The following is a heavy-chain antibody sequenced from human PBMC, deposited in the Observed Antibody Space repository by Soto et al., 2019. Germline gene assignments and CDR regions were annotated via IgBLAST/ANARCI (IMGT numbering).Heavy chain of an antibody. Sequence: SLTCSVVNGSSSTFYGCRIRKKPGKGLEWIGYIYYTGSTNYHPSLKTRVAISMDTSKNQFSLNLSSVTAADSSVYYYAGAPNWAYFAFWGLGTPVPVSP. CDR3: AGAPNWAYFAF. J-gene: IGHJ4*02. V-gene: IGHV4-59*01. CDR2: IYYTGST. D-gene: IGHD7-27*01. CDR1: NGSSSTFY.